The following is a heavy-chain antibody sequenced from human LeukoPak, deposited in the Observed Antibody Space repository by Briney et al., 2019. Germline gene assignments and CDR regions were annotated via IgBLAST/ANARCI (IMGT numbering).Heavy chain of an antibody. CDR3: AKDRVQGSWYFDL. Sequence: GGSLRLSCAASGFTFSSYAMSWVRQAPGKGLEGVSGILGSGGSTFFADSLKGRFTVSRDNSKNTLYLHMNSLGADDTAVYYCAKDRVQGSWYFDLWGRGTLVTVSS. J-gene: IGHJ2*01. CDR1: GFTFSSYA. V-gene: IGHV3-23*01. CDR2: ILGSGGST. D-gene: IGHD3-10*01.